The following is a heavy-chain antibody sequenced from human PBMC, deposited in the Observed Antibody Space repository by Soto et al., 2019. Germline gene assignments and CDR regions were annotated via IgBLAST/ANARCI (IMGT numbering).Heavy chain of an antibody. CDR1: GGSVNGYY. V-gene: IGHV4-34*01. CDR3: ATRITVFGLLIPPFDP. J-gene: IGHJ5*02. CDR2: INHTGGT. Sequence: TSETLSLTCAVYGGSVNGYYCSCIRHPPLKGLEWIGEINHTGGTHYNPSLKSRVTMSVDTSKNQFSLRLSSVTAADTAIYYCATRITVFGLLIPPFDPWGQGTQVTVSS. D-gene: IGHD3-3*01.